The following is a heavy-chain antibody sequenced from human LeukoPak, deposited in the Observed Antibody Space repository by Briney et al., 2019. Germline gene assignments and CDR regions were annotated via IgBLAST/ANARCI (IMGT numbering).Heavy chain of an antibody. CDR3: ARALCSSTSCRVRYFDL. CDR2: INHSGST. J-gene: IGHJ2*01. CDR1: GESFSGYY. V-gene: IGHV4-34*01. Sequence: PSETLSLTCAVYGESFSGYYWSWIRQPPGKGLEWIGEINHSGSTNYNPSLKGRVTISVDTSKNQFSLKLSSVTAADTAVYYCARALCSSTSCRVRYFDLWGRGTLVTVSS. D-gene: IGHD2-2*01.